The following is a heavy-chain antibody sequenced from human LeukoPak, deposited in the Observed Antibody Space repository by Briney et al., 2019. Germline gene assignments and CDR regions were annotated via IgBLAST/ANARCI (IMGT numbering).Heavy chain of an antibody. CDR1: GFTFSGYS. CDR2: ITSNSEYI. CDR3: ARGRAVTGSTVIDY. V-gene: IGHV3-21*01. Sequence: GGSLRLSCAASGFTFSGYSTNWVRQAPGKGLEWVSSITSNSEYIYYADSVKGRFTISRDNAKNSVYLQMNSLRPEDTAVFHCARGRAVTGSTVIDYWGQGTLVTVSS. D-gene: IGHD4-11*01. J-gene: IGHJ4*02.